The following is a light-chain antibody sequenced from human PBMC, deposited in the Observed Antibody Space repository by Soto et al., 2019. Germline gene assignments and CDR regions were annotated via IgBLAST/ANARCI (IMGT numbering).Light chain of an antibody. CDR2: DVT. J-gene: IGLJ3*02. CDR1: SSDVGKYNF. Sequence: QSVLTQPPSASGSPGQSVTISCTGASSDVGKYNFVSWYQQHPGKAPELMIYDVTDRPSGVPYRFSGSKSGNTASLTVSGLQAEDEDDYYCTSSEASSLPVVFGGGTKLTVL. CDR3: TSSEASSLPVV. V-gene: IGLV2-8*01.